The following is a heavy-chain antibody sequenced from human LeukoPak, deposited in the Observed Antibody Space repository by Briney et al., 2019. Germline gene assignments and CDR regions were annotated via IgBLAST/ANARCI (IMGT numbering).Heavy chain of an antibody. J-gene: IGHJ5*02. V-gene: IGHV4-30-2*01. CDR1: GGSISSGGYS. CDR3: ARGVQYVVSQHGNWFDP. CDR2: IYYSGST. Sequence: SETLSLTCAVSGGSISSGGYSWSWIRQPPGKGLDWIGYIYYSGSTYYNPSLKSRVTISVDRSKNQFSLKLSSVTAADTAVYYCARGVQYVVSQHGNWFDPGAREPWSPSPQ. D-gene: IGHD1-1*01.